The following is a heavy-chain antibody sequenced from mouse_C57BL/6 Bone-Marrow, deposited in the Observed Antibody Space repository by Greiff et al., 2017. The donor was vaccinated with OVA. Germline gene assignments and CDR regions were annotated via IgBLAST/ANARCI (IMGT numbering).Heavy chain of an antibody. CDR2: INPSTGGT. CDR3: ARYRLRRRDWFAY. Sequence: VQLQQSGPELVKPGASVKISCKASGYSFTGYYMNWVKQSPEKSLEWIGEINPSTGGTTYNQKFKAKATLTVDKSSSTAYMQLKSLTSEDSAVYYCARYRLRRRDWFAYWGQGTLVTVSA. D-gene: IGHD2-4*01. V-gene: IGHV1-42*01. CDR1: GYSFTGYY. J-gene: IGHJ3*01.